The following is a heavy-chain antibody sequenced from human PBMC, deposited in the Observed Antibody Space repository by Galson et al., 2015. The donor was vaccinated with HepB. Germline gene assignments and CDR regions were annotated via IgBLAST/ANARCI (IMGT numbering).Heavy chain of an antibody. CDR1: GFTFRTYG. Sequence: SLRLSCAASGFTFRTYGMHWVRQAPGKGLEWVAVISYDGNNEYYADSVKGRFTVSRDNSKNMLFLQVNSLRGEDTAVYYCVRDQLGATAVVFPDVWGKGTTVIVSS. CDR2: ISYDGNNE. V-gene: IGHV3-30*03. J-gene: IGHJ6*04. D-gene: IGHD1-26*01. CDR3: VRDQLGATAVVFPDV.